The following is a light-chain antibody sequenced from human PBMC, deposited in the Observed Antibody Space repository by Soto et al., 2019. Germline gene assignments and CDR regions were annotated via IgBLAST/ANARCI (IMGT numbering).Light chain of an antibody. Sequence: TVMTQSPATLSVSLGERVTLSGRASQYINTRLAWYQHRPGQAPGLLIYQTSIRAAGIPARFSASGTGTDFTHTISDEQPEDFAVYYCHQRQSWPRTFGQGTTADI. CDR3: HQRQSWPRT. CDR1: QYINTR. V-gene: IGKV3D-15*03. CDR2: QTS. J-gene: IGKJ1*01.